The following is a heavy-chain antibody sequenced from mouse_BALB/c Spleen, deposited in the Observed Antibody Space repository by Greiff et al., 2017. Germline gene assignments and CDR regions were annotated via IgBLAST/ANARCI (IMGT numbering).Heavy chain of an antibody. D-gene: IGHD2-12*01. Sequence: VQLKQSGAELVKPGASVKLSCTASGFNIKDTYMHWVKHRPEQGLEWIGRIDPANGNTKYDPKFQGKATITADTSSNTAYLQLSSLTSEDTAVYYCARGGLRHWFAYWGQGTLVTVSA. CDR3: ARGGLRHWFAY. CDR1: GFNIKDTY. V-gene: IGHV14-3*02. CDR2: IDPANGNT. J-gene: IGHJ3*01.